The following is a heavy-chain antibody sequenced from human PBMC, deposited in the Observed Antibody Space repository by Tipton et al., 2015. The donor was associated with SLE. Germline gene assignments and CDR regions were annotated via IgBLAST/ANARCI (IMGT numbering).Heavy chain of an antibody. CDR3: ARVNVGYSSSWYFDY. V-gene: IGHV3-74*01. Sequence: GSLRLSCAASGFTFSSYWMYWVRQAPGKGPVWVSRINSDGSSTTYADSVKGRFTTSRDNAKNTLFLQMNSLGAEDTALYYCARVNVGYSSSWYFDYWGQGTLVTVSS. D-gene: IGHD6-13*01. CDR1: GFTFSSYW. J-gene: IGHJ4*02. CDR2: INSDGSST.